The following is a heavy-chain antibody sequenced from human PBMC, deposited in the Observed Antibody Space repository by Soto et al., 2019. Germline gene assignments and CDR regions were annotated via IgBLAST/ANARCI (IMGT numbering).Heavy chain of an antibody. Sequence: PGGSLRLSCAASGFTFSSYAMSWVRQAPGKGLEWVSAISGSGGGTYYADSVKGRFTISRDNSKNTLYLQMNSLRAEDTAVYYCAKDTGGSSGWYHGMDVWGQGTTVTVSS. CDR2: ISGSGGGT. J-gene: IGHJ6*02. D-gene: IGHD6-19*01. CDR3: AKDTGGSSGWYHGMDV. V-gene: IGHV3-23*01. CDR1: GFTFSSYA.